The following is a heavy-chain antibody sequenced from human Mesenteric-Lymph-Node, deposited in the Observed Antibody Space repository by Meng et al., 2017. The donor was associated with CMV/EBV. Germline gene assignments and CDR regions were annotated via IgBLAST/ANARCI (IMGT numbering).Heavy chain of an antibody. CDR2: INPSGGST. CDR3: ARTEGYYDSSWVLDAFDV. CDR1: GYTFTNYH. V-gene: IGHV1-46*01. D-gene: IGHD3-22*01. Sequence: ASVKVSCKASGYTFTNYHMHWVRQAPGHGLEWMGFINPSGGSTSYAQKFQGRVTMTRDTSTSTVYMELSSLRSEDTAVYYCARTEGYYDSSWVLDAFDVWGQGTMVTVSS. J-gene: IGHJ3*01.